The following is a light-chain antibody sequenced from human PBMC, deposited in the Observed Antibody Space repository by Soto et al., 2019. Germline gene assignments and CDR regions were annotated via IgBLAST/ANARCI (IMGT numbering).Light chain of an antibody. J-gene: IGLJ3*02. CDR3: ISYAGSSILV. CDR1: SSDVGAYNY. CDR2: DVS. V-gene: IGLV2-8*01. Sequence: QSALTQPPSASGSPGQSVTISCTGTSSDVGAYNYVYWYQQHPGKAPKLMIYDVSKRPSGVPDRFSGYKSGNTASLTVSGLQAEDEADFYCISYAGSSILVFGVGTKVTVL.